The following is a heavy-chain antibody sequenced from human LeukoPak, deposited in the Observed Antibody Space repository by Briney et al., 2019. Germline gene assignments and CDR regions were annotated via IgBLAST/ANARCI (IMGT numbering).Heavy chain of an antibody. V-gene: IGHV1-2*06. CDR1: GYTFTGYY. CDR2: INPNSGGT. CDR3: ARARNCCSGGSCYYFDC. Sequence: GASVKVSCKASGYTFTGYYMHWVRQAPGQGLEWMGRINPNSGGTNYAQKFQGRVTMTRDTSISTAYMELSRLRSDDTAVYYCARARNCCSGGSCYYFDCWGQGTLVTVSS. J-gene: IGHJ4*02. D-gene: IGHD2-15*01.